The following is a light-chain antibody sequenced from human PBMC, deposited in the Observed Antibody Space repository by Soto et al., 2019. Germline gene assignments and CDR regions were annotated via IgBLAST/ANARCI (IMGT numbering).Light chain of an antibody. CDR2: GAS. J-gene: IGKJ1*01. Sequence: EIVLTQSPGTLSLSPGERATLSCRASQSVSSSYLAWYQQKPGQAPRLLIYGASSRATDIPDRFSGSGSGTDFTLTISRLEPEDFAVYYCQQYGSSPWTFGQGTKVVIK. CDR1: QSVSSSY. V-gene: IGKV3-20*01. CDR3: QQYGSSPWT.